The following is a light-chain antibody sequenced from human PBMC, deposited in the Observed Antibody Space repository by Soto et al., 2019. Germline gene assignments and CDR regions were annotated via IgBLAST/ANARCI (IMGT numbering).Light chain of an antibody. Sequence: EIVLTQFPGALSLSPGERVNLSCRASQTVSNTYLAWYQQKSGQAPKFLIYGASNRATGIPDRFSGSVSGTDFTLTISRLEPEDFAVYYCQQYGALPPTFGGGTKVEIK. CDR1: QTVSNTY. CDR3: QQYGALPPT. J-gene: IGKJ4*01. V-gene: IGKV3-20*01. CDR2: GAS.